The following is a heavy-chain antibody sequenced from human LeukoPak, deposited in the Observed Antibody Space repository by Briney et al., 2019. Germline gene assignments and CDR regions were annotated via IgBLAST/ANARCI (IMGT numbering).Heavy chain of an antibody. CDR1: GDSINSGNSY. CDR2: IYYSGST. J-gene: IGHJ6*02. Sequence: SETLSLTCTVSGDSINSGNSYWGWVRQSPGKGLEWIANIYYSGSTNYNPSLKSRVTISVDTSKNQFSLKLSSVTAADTAVYYCARERYYDSSGYYLYYYYGMDVWGQGTTVTVSS. D-gene: IGHD3-22*01. CDR3: ARERYYDSSGYYLYYYYGMDV. V-gene: IGHV4-61*01.